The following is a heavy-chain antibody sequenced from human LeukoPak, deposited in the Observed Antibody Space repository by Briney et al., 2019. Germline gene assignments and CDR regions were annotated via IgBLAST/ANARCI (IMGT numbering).Heavy chain of an antibody. Sequence: PSQTLSLTCTVSGGSISSGSYYWSWIRQPAGKGLEWIGRIYTSGSTNYNPSLKSRVTISVDTSKNQFSLKLSSVTAADTAVYYCARDGIAVAGHPIFDNGMDVWGQGTTVTVSS. CDR1: GGSISSGSYY. CDR2: IYTSGST. CDR3: ARDGIAVAGHPIFDNGMDV. V-gene: IGHV4-61*02. D-gene: IGHD6-19*01. J-gene: IGHJ6*02.